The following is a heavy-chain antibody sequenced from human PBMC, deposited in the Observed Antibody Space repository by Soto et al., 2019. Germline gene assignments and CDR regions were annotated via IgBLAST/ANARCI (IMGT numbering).Heavy chain of an antibody. CDR2: IYHSGST. CDR3: ARDLDTSGWPDY. J-gene: IGHJ4*02. D-gene: IGHD6-19*01. V-gene: IGHV4-4*02. Sequence: LETLSLTCDVSGGSISSRNWRSWVRQPPGKGLEWIGEIYHSGSTNFNPSLKSRVTISVDKSKNQISLKLRSVTAADTAVYYCARDLDTSGWPDYWGQGILVTVSS. CDR1: GGSISSRNW.